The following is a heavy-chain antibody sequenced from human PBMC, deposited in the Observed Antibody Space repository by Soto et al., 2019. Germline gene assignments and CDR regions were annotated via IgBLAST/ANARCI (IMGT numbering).Heavy chain of an antibody. CDR2: INHSGST. V-gene: IGHV4-34*01. CDR3: ARGIQDVVVPAAIGMYYFDY. Sequence: SETLSLTCAVYGGSFSGYYWSWIRQPPGKGLEWIGEINHSGSTNYNPSLKSRVTISVDTSKNQFSLKLSSVTAADTAVYYCARGIQDVVVPAAIGMYYFDYWGQGTLVTVSS. CDR1: GGSFSGYY. D-gene: IGHD2-2*01. J-gene: IGHJ4*02.